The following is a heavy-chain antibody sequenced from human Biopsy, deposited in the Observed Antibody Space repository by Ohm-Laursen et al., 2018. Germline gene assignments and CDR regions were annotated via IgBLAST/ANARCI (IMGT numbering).Heavy chain of an antibody. J-gene: IGHJ6*02. D-gene: IGHD3-3*01. CDR2: VDWVVYK. Sequence: TQTLTLTCSFSGFSLSARGMRVSWIRQAPGKALEWLSRVDWVVYKDYSASLQPKLSISKDTSNDHVVLTVNNVDPADTATYYCARTPILIVSAGLVYRHRRHLQRMDVWGQGTAVTVS. CDR3: ARTPILIVSAGLVYRHRRHLQRMDV. V-gene: IGHV2-70*04. CDR1: GFSLSARGMR.